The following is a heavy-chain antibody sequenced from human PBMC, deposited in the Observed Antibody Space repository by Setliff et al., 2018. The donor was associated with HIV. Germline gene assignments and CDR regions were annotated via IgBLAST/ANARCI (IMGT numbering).Heavy chain of an antibody. J-gene: IGHJ6*02. Sequence: SETLSLTCTVSGGSIISYYWSWIRQPPGKGLEWIAYIYYSGTTKYNPSLKSRVSISVDTSKNQFSLQLKHVTAADTAIYYCAREQYHFVVDYYYYYGMDVWGQGNTVTVS. CDR3: AREQYHFVVDYYYYYGMDV. CDR1: GGSIISYY. D-gene: IGHD2-15*01. V-gene: IGHV4-59*12. CDR2: IYYSGTT.